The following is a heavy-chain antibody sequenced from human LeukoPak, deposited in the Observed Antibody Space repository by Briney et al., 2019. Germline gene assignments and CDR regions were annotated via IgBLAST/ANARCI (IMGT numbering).Heavy chain of an antibody. CDR2: IYYSGST. V-gene: IGHV4-39*01. CDR3: ARLHYDRSDNWFDP. Sequence: SETLSLTCTVSGGSISSSSYYWGWIRQPPGKGLEWIGSIYYSGSTYYNPSLKSRVTISVDTSKNQFSLKLSSVTAADTAVYYCARLHYDRSDNWFDPWGQGTLVTVSS. CDR1: GGSISSSSYY. J-gene: IGHJ5*02. D-gene: IGHD3-22*01.